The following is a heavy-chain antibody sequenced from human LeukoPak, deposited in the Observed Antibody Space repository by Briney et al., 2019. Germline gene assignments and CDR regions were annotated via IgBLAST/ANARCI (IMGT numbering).Heavy chain of an antibody. CDR2: INHSGST. D-gene: IGHD3-10*01. CDR3: ARNRYYYGSGNYGVPNWFDP. Sequence: SETLSLTCAVYGGSFSGYYGSWVRQPPGKGLEWIGEINHSGSTSYNPSLKSRVTMSVDTSKNQFSLKLNSVTAADTAVYYCARNRYYYGSGNYGVPNWFDPWGQGTLVTVSS. CDR1: GGSFSGYY. V-gene: IGHV4-34*01. J-gene: IGHJ5*02.